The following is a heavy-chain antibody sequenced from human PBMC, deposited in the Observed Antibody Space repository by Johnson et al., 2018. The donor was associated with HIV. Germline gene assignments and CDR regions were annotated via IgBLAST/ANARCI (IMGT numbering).Heavy chain of an antibody. CDR1: RFTFSTYW. D-gene: IGHD1-1*01. CDR2: IKQDGSEK. Sequence: VQLVESGGGLVQPGGSLRLSCAASRFTFSTYWMTWVRQAPGKGLEWVANIKQDGSEKYYVDSVKGRFTISRDNAKNSLYLQMNSLRDEDTAVYYCASILLEDDAFDIWGQGTMVTVSS. V-gene: IGHV3-7*05. CDR3: ASILLEDDAFDI. J-gene: IGHJ3*02.